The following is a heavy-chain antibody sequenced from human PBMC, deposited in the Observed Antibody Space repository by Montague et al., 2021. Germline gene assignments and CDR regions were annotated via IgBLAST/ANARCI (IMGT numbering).Heavy chain of an antibody. V-gene: IGHV6-1*01. CDR2: TYYRSKWYN. CDR1: GDSVSSDDAT. Sequence: CAISGDSVSSDDATWNWIRQSPSRGLALLGRTYYRSKWYNEYAISVKGRITVNPDTSKNQFSLLLNSVTPEDTAVYYCARGWQKRFDPWGQGTLVTVSS. D-gene: IGHD5-24*01. J-gene: IGHJ5*02. CDR3: ARGWQKRFDP.